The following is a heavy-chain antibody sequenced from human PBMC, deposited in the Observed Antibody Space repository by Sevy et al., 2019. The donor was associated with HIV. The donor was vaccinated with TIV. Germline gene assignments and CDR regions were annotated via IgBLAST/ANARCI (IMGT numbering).Heavy chain of an antibody. CDR3: TTDINYYYDSSGYYYY. CDR1: GFTFSNAW. D-gene: IGHD3-22*01. V-gene: IGHV3-15*01. J-gene: IGHJ4*02. Sequence: GGSLRLSCAASGFTFSNAWMSWVRQAPGKGLEWVDRIKSKTDGGTTDYAAPVKGRFTISSDDSKNTLYLQMNSLKTEDTAVYYCTTDINYYYDSSGYYYYWGQGTLVTVSS. CDR2: IKSKTDGGTT.